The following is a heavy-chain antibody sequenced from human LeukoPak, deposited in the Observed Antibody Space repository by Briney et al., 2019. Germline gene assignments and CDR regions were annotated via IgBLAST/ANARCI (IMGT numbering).Heavy chain of an antibody. J-gene: IGHJ4*02. CDR1: GFNFNTYS. CDR3: ARDRSQNLDYRPFDY. CDR2: ISSTSNYI. Sequence: GGSLRLSCAVSGFNFNTYSMNWVRQAPGKGPEWVSSISSTSNYIYYAESVKGRFAVSRDNAKNSLYLQMNSLRAEDTAVYYCARDRSQNLDYRPFDYWGQGTLVTVSS. V-gene: IGHV3-21*01. D-gene: IGHD4-11*01.